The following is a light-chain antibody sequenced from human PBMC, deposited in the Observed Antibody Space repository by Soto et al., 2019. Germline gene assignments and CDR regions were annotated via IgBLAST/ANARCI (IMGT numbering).Light chain of an antibody. Sequence: QSALTQPASVSGSPGQSITISCTGTSSDVGSYNLVSWYQQHPVIAPKLMLYEGSKRPSGVSNRFSGSKSGNTASLTISGLQAEDEADYYCCSYAGSRTYVFGTGTKLTVL. J-gene: IGLJ1*01. V-gene: IGLV2-23*01. CDR3: CSYAGSRTYV. CDR1: SSDVGSYNL. CDR2: EGS.